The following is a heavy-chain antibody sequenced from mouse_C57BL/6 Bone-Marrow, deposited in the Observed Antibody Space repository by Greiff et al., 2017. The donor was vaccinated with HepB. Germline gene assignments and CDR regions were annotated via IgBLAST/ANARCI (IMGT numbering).Heavy chain of an antibody. J-gene: IGHJ2*01. CDR2: ISNGGGST. Sequence: EVHLVESGGGLVQPGGSLKLSCAASGFTFSDYYMYWVRQTPEKRLEWVAYISNGGGSTYYPDTVKARFTISRDNAKNTLYLQMSRLKSEDTAMYYCARQYYFDYWGQGTTLTVSS. CDR3: ARQYYFDY. V-gene: IGHV5-12*01. CDR1: GFTFSDYY.